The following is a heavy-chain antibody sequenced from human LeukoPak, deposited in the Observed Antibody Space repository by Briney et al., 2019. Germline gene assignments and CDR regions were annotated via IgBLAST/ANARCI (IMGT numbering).Heavy chain of an antibody. Sequence: GGSLRLSCAASGFTFSSYSMNWVRQAPGKGLEWVSYISSSSSTIYYADSVKGRFTISRDKAKNSLYPLMNSLRAEDTAVYYCAREYCSSTSCLYDYWGQGTLVTVSS. V-gene: IGHV3-48*01. J-gene: IGHJ4*02. CDR2: ISSSSSTI. D-gene: IGHD2-2*01. CDR1: GFTFSSYS. CDR3: AREYCSSTSCLYDY.